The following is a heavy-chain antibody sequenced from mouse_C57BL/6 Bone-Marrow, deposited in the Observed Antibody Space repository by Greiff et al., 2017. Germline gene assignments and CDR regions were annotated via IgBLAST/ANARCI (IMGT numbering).Heavy chain of an antibody. D-gene: IGHD1-1*01. CDR2: IRSKSNNYAT. Sequence: GGGLVQPKGSLKLSCAASGFSFNTYAMNWVRQAPGKGLEWVARIRSKSNNYATYYADSVKDRFTISRDDSESMLYLQMNILKTEDTAMYYCVSGTYGAYWGQGTLVTVSA. J-gene: IGHJ3*01. CDR3: VSGTYGAY. V-gene: IGHV10-1*01. CDR1: GFSFNTYA.